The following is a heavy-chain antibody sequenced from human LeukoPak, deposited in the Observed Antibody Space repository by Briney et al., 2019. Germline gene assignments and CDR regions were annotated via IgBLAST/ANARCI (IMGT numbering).Heavy chain of an antibody. V-gene: IGHV3-7*01. CDR1: GFTFSSYW. CDR2: IKQDGSEK. D-gene: IGHD2-2*01. J-gene: IGHJ6*03. CDR3: AREEVVVPAAYYYYYYMDV. Sequence: GGSLRLSCAASGFTFSSYWMSWVRQAPGKGLEWVANIKQDGSEKYYVDSVKGRFTISRDNAKNSLYLQMNSLRAEDTAVYYCAREEVVVPAAYYYYYYMDVWGKGTTVTVSS.